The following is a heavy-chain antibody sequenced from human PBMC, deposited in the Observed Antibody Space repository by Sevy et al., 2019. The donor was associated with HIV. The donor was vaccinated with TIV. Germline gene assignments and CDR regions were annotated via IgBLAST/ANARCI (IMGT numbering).Heavy chain of an antibody. D-gene: IGHD6-13*01. CDR3: TRERYSSFYYYGMDV. CDR1: GFTFSGSA. CDR2: IRSKANSYAK. V-gene: IGHV3-73*01. J-gene: IGHJ6*02. Sequence: GGSLRLSCAASGFTFSGSAMHWVRQASGKGLEWVGRIRSKANSYAKAYAASVKGRFTISRDDSKHTAYLQMNSLKTGDTAVYYCTRERYSSFYYYGMDVWGQGTMVTVSS.